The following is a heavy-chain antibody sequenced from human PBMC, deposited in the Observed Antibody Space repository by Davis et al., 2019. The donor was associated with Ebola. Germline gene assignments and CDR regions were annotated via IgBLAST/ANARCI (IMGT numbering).Heavy chain of an antibody. J-gene: IGHJ6*02. Sequence: GESLKISCSASGFAFSIYGMHWVRQAPGKGLEWVAVISFDGSNAYYADSVKGRFTISRDNNKESLYLQLNSLRSEDTALYFCARGPMPSWYADYYKYGMDVWGQGTTVTASS. CDR3: ARGPMPSWYADYYKYGMDV. V-gene: IGHV3-30*03. CDR1: GFAFSIYG. D-gene: IGHD6-13*01. CDR2: ISFDGSNA.